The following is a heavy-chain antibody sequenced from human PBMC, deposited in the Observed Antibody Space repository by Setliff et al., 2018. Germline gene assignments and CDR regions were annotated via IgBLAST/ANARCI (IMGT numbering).Heavy chain of an antibody. V-gene: IGHV4-34*01. CDR3: ARFYGDYQFDY. D-gene: IGHD4-17*01. Sequence: PSETLSLTCAVYGESFSGHYWSWIRQPPGKGLEWIGEITHSGNTNYNPSPSLRSRVTVLVDTSKNQFSLKLSSVTAADTAVYYCARFYGDYQFDYWGQGTLVTVSS. J-gene: IGHJ4*02. CDR2: ITHSGNT. CDR1: GESFSGHY.